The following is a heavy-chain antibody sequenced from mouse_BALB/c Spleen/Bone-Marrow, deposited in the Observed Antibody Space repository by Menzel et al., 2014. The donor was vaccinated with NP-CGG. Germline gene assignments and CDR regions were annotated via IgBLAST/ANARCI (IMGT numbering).Heavy chain of an antibody. J-gene: IGHJ4*01. Sequence: VQLQQSGPEVARPGVSVKISCKGSGYTFTDYAMHWVKQSHAKSLEWIGVISTYNGNTNYNQKFKGKATMTVDKSSSTAYMELVRLTSEDSANYYCAREVRAPWDAMDYWGQGTSVTVSS. CDR3: AREVRAPWDAMDY. D-gene: IGHD2-14*01. V-gene: IGHV1-67*01. CDR1: GYTFTDYA. CDR2: ISTYNGNT.